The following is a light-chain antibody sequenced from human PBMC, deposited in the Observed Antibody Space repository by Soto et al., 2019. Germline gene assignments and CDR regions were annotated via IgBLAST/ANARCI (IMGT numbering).Light chain of an antibody. J-gene: IGKJ2*01. CDR1: QSISSW. CDR3: QQYDTYST. CDR2: DAS. V-gene: IGKV1-5*01. Sequence: DIQMTQSPSTLSASVGDRVTITCRASQSISSWLAWYQQKPGKAPNLLIYDASSLESGVPSRFSGSGSATEFTLTISTLQTDDFATYYCQQYDTYSTFGQGTKLEIK.